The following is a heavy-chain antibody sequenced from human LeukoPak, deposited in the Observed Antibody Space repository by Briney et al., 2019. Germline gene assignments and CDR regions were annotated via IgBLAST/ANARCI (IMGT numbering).Heavy chain of an antibody. J-gene: IGHJ4*02. D-gene: IGHD1-26*01. Sequence: ASVKVSCKTSGFSFTSYDINWVRQASGQGLEWMGGMNPRTGDADYAKKFQGRVTMTSNTSITTAYMEPSSLKSDDTAVYYCARWWDLRNFDFWGQGTLVTVSS. CDR3: ARWWDLRNFDF. V-gene: IGHV1-8*01. CDR2: MNPRTGDA. CDR1: GFSFTSYD.